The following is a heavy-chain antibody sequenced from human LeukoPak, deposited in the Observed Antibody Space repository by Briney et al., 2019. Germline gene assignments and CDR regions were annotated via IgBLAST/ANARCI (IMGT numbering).Heavy chain of an antibody. V-gene: IGHV1-8*01. J-gene: IGHJ4*02. CDR2: MNPNSGNT. CDR3: TRGSSGRRDN. CDR1: GYTFTSCD. D-gene: IGHD6-19*01. Sequence: ASVRVSCKASGYTFTSCDINGVRQATGQGGGWMGWMNPNSGNTGYVQSFQGRITMTRDISIGTAYMELSNLTSEDTAIYYCTRGSSGRRDNWGQGTLVTVSA.